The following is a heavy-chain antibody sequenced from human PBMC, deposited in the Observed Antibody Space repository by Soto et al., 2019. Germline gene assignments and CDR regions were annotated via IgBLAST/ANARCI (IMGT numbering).Heavy chain of an antibody. V-gene: IGHV1-69*13. Sequence: SVKVSCKASGGTFSSYAISWVRQAPGQGLEWMGGIIPIFGTANYAQKFQGRVTITADESTSTAYMELSSLRSEDTAVYYCARGEDIVVVVAATPRYGMDVWGQGTTVTVSS. D-gene: IGHD2-15*01. CDR1: GGTFSSYA. CDR3: ARGEDIVVVVAATPRYGMDV. CDR2: IIPIFGTA. J-gene: IGHJ6*02.